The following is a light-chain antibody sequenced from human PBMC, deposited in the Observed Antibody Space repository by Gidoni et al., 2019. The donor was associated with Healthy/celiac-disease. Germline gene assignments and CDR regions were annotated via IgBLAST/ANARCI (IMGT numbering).Light chain of an antibody. CDR1: QSVSSY. CDR3: QQRSNWPPT. Sequence: EIVLTQSPATLSLSPGERATLSCRASQSVSSYLAWYQQKPGQAPRLLFYDASNRATGIPARFSGSGSGTDFTLTISSLEPEDFAVYYCQQRSNWPPTFXCXTKVEIK. CDR2: DAS. J-gene: IGKJ4*01. V-gene: IGKV3-11*01.